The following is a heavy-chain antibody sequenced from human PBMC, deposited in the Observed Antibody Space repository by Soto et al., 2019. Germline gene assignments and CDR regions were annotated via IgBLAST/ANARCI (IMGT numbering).Heavy chain of an antibody. CDR3: ADPLDLGV. CDR2: IKPDGSEK. Sequence: EVQLVESGGGLVQPGGSLRLSCAASGFTFSSAWMSWVRQAPGKGLEWVATIKPDGSEKYYVDSVKGRFTISRDNAKNSLYLQMNSLRAEDTAVFYCADPLDLGVWGKGATVTVSS. V-gene: IGHV3-7*01. CDR1: GFTFSSAW. J-gene: IGHJ6*04.